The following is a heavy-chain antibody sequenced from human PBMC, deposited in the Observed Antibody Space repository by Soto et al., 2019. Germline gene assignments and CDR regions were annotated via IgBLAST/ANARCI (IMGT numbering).Heavy chain of an antibody. CDR1: GGSFSGYS. CDR2: INHSGST. J-gene: IGHJ4*02. CDR3: ARDKITGLFDY. Sequence: PSETLSLTCAVYGGSFSGYSWTWLRQPPGTGLEWIWEINHSGSTNYNPSLKSRVTISVDTSKNQFSLKLTSVTAADTAVYYCARDKITGLFDYWGQGTLVTVSS. D-gene: IGHD2-8*02. V-gene: IGHV4-34*01.